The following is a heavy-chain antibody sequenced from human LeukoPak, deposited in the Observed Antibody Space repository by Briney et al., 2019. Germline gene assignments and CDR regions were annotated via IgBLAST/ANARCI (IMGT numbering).Heavy chain of an antibody. CDR3: ARDDYRGVTNFDP. D-gene: IGHD3-10*01. CDR1: GGSISPYF. Sequence: SETLSLTCTVSGGSISPYFWSWIRQPPGKGLEWIGYISYTGSTNYNPSLKSRVTISVDTSKNQFSLQLTSVTAADAAVYYCARDDYRGVTNFDPWGQGTLVTVSS. CDR2: ISYTGST. V-gene: IGHV4-59*01. J-gene: IGHJ5*02.